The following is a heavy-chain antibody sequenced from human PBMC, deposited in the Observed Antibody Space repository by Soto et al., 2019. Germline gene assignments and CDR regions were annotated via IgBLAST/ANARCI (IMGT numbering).Heavy chain of an antibody. Sequence: ASVKVSCKASGYTFTSYDINWVRQATGQGLEWMGWMNPNSGNTGYAQKFQGRVTMTRNTSISTAYMELSSLRSEDTAVYYCARGGLSGSPSDLYLDPAFDYWGQGTLVTVSS. D-gene: IGHD6-6*01. V-gene: IGHV1-8*01. J-gene: IGHJ4*02. CDR3: ARGGLSGSPSDLYLDPAFDY. CDR2: MNPNSGNT. CDR1: GYTFTSYD.